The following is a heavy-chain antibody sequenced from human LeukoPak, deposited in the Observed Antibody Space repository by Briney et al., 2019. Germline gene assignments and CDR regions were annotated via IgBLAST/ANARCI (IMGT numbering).Heavy chain of an antibody. CDR2: MNPNSGNT. V-gene: IGHV1-8*01. J-gene: IGHJ3*02. CDR1: GYTFTSYD. Sequence: GASVKVSCKASGYTFTSYDINWVRQATGQGLEWMGWMNPNSGNTGYAQKFQGRVTMTRNTFISTAYMELSSLRSEDTAVYYCAGYGSGSYRNYDAFDIWGQGTMVTVSS. CDR3: AGYGSGSYRNYDAFDI. D-gene: IGHD3-10*01.